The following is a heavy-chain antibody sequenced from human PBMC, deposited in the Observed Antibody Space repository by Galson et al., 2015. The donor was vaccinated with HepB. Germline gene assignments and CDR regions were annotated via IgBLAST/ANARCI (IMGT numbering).Heavy chain of an antibody. D-gene: IGHD3-10*01. Sequence: SLRLSCAASGFTFSSYSMNWVRQAPGKGLEWVSYISSSSSTIYYADSVKGRFTISRDNAKNSLYLQMNSLRAEDTAVYYCARDKRGWFGEYTRTLFDYWGQGTLVTVSS. CDR3: ARDKRGWFGEYTRTLFDY. J-gene: IGHJ4*02. CDR2: ISSSSSTI. CDR1: GFTFSSYS. V-gene: IGHV3-48*01.